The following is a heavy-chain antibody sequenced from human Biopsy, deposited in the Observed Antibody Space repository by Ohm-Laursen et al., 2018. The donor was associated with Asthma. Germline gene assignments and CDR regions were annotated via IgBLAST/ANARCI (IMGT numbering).Heavy chain of an antibody. Sequence: SLRLSCAASGFAVNRDYMFWVRQAPGKGLEWVSVIYSGGTSHTADSVRGRFTISRDYSKNTLYLQMHSLRAEDTAVYYCARGDSSGWSQYYFDYWGQGTLVTVSS. J-gene: IGHJ4*02. V-gene: IGHV3-53*01. CDR2: IYSGGTS. CDR1: GFAVNRDY. D-gene: IGHD6-19*01. CDR3: ARGDSSGWSQYYFDY.